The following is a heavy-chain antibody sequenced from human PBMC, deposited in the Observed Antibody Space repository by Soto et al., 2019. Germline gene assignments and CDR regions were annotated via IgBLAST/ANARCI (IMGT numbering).Heavy chain of an antibody. CDR2: INPNSGGT. Sequence: QVQLVQSGAEVKKPGASVKVSCKASGYTFTGYYMHWVRQAPGQGLEWMGWINPNSGGTNYAQKFQGWVTMTRDTPISTAYMELSRLRSDDTAVYYCARGGDIVVVVAATLEGAFDIWGQGTMVTVSS. CDR3: ARGGDIVVVVAATLEGAFDI. V-gene: IGHV1-2*04. CDR1: GYTFTGYY. D-gene: IGHD2-15*01. J-gene: IGHJ3*02.